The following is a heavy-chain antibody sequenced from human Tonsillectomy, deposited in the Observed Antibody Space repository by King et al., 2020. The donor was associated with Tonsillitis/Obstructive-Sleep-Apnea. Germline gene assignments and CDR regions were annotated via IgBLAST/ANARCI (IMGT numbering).Heavy chain of an antibody. CDR2: IKSKTDGGTT. CDR1: GLTFSNAW. J-gene: IGHJ4*02. D-gene: IGHD2-2*01. V-gene: IGHV3-15*01. Sequence: VQLVESGGGLVKPGGSLRLSCAASGLTFSNAWMSWVRQATGKGLEWVGRIKSKTDGGTTDYAAPVKGRFTISRDDSKNTLYLQMNSLKTEDTAVYYCTAKREDCSSTSCYDYWGQGTLVTVSS. CDR3: TAKREDCSSTSCYDY.